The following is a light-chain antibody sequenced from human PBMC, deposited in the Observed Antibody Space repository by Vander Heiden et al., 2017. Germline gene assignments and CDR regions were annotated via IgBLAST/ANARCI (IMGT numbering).Light chain of an antibody. CDR3: AAWDDSLSGWV. CDR2: RNN. J-gene: IGLJ3*02. Sequence: SVLTQPPSASGTPGQRVTIPCSGSSANIGSNYVYWYQQLPGTAPNLLIYRNNQRPSGVPDRFSGSKSGTSASLAISGLRSEDEADYYCAAWDDSLSGWVYGGGTKLTVL. V-gene: IGLV1-47*01. CDR1: SANIGSNY.